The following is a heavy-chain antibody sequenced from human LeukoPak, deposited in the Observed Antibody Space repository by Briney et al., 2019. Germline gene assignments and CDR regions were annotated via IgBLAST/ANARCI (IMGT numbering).Heavy chain of an antibody. CDR3: ARDLRGPLRYFDWPNLDY. D-gene: IGHD3-9*01. CDR2: INPSGGST. CDR1: GYTFTSYY. Sequence: GASVTVSCKASGYTFTSYYMHWVRQAPGQGLEWMGIINPSGGSTSYAQKFQGRVTMTRDTSTSTVYMELSSLRSEDTAVYYCARDLRGPLRYFDWPNLDYWGQGTLVTVSS. J-gene: IGHJ4*02. V-gene: IGHV1-46*01.